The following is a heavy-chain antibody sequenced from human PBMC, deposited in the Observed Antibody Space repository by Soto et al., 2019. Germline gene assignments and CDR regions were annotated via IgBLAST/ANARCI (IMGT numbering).Heavy chain of an antibody. CDR2: IIPIFGTA. J-gene: IGHJ6*01. Sequence: QVQLVQSGAEVKKPGSSVKVSCKASGGTFSSYAISWVRQAPGQGLEWMGGIIPIFGTANYAQKFQGRVTITADESTSTVYMELSSLRSEDTAVYYCACGGGYGDYPKFYYYFGMDVCGQGTTVTVSS. V-gene: IGHV1-69*01. CDR3: ACGGGYGDYPKFYYYFGMDV. D-gene: IGHD4-17*01. CDR1: GGTFSSYA.